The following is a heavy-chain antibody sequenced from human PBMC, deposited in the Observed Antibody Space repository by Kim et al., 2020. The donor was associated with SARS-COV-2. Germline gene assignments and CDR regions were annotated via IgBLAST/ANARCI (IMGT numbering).Heavy chain of an antibody. Sequence: IYYADSVEGRFTMPGDNAKNSWYRQMNSLRAEDTAVYYCAGDSSGWFYFDYWGQGTLVTVSS. CDR3: AGDSSGWFYFDY. CDR2: I. D-gene: IGHD6-19*01. J-gene: IGHJ4*02. V-gene: IGHV3-21*01.